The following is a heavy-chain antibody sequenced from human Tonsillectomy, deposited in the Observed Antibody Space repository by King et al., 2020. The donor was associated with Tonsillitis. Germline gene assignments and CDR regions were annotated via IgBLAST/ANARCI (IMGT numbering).Heavy chain of an antibody. V-gene: IGHV1-8*01. CDR3: ARGIAAGETNWFDP. D-gene: IGHD6-13*01. Sequence: VQLVESGAEVKKPGASVKVSCKASGHTFTSYDINWVRQATGQGLEWMGWMNPNSGNTGYAQKFQGRVTMTRNTSISTAYMELSSLRSEDTAVYYCARGIAAGETNWFDPWGQGTLVTVSS. J-gene: IGHJ5*02. CDR2: MNPNSGNT. CDR1: GHTFTSYD.